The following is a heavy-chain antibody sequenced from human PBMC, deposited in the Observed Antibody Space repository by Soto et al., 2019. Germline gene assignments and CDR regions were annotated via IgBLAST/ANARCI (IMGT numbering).Heavy chain of an antibody. CDR1: GFSFGDYI. CDR3: ASPRDYCVTTSNCFIAFDI. V-gene: IGHV3-21*01. CDR2: ISHSGSYI. J-gene: IGHJ3*02. D-gene: IGHD4-17*01. Sequence: AQLVESGGSLVKPGRSLRLSCAASGFSFGDYIMNWVRQAPGRGLEWVASISHSGSYIFYADSVKGRFTISRDNSRDSLYLQMNSLRVDDTAIYYCASPRDYCVTTSNCFIAFDIWGQGTRVTVSS.